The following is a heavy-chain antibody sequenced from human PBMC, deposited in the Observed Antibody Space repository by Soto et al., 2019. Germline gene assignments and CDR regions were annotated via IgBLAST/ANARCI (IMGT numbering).Heavy chain of an antibody. J-gene: IGHJ4*02. CDR3: ARESDCSGGSCYNYFDY. Sequence: SETLSLTCTVSGGSISSYYWTWIRQPPGKGLEWIGYIHYSGSTNYNPPLKSRVTISVDTSKNQFSLKLSSVTAADTAVYYCARESDCSGGSCYNYFDYWGQGTLVTVSS. CDR2: IHYSGST. D-gene: IGHD2-15*01. V-gene: IGHV4-59*12. CDR1: GGSISSYY.